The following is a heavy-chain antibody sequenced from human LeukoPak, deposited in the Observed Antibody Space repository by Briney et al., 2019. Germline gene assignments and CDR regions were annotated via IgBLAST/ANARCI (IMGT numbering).Heavy chain of an antibody. D-gene: IGHD3-22*01. CDR1: GFTFRSYD. J-gene: IGHJ3*02. CDR2: VWYDESNK. V-gene: IGHV3-33*01. Sequence: GVSLRPSCAASGFTFRSYDMHWVRQAPGKGLEWVAVVWYDESNKYYVDSVKGRFTISRDNSKNTLYLQMNSLRVEDTALYYCAREDSSGAFDIWGQGTMVTVSS. CDR3: AREDSSGAFDI.